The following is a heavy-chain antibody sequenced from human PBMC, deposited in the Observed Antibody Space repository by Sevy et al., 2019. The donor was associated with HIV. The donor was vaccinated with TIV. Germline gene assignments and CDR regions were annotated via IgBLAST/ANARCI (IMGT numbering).Heavy chain of an antibody. CDR2: IYYSGST. CDR3: ARDGLDGYYDSSGYYYYYMDV. D-gene: IGHD3-22*01. J-gene: IGHJ6*03. V-gene: IGHV4-59*01. Sequence: SETLSLTCTVSGGSISSYYWSWIRQPPGKGLEWIGYIYYSGSTNSNPSLKSRVTISVDTSKNQFSLKLSSVTAADTAVYYCARDGLDGYYDSSGYYYYYMDVWGKGTTVTVSS. CDR1: GGSISSYY.